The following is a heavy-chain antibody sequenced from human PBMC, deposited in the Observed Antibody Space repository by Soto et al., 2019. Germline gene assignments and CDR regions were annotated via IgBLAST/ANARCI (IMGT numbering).Heavy chain of an antibody. CDR1: GFTFSSYS. D-gene: IGHD2-21*01. CDR2: MSFDGNSK. CDR3: AGGRSVIYHDDFEY. V-gene: IGHV3-30-3*01. Sequence: QVQLVESGGGVVQPGRSLRLSCAASGFTFSSYSMHWVRQAPGKGLEWVAAMSFDGNSKYFADSVKGRFTISRDNSKNTLSLQMNSLGADDSAVYYCAGGRSVIYHDDFEYWGQGTLVTVSS. J-gene: IGHJ4*02.